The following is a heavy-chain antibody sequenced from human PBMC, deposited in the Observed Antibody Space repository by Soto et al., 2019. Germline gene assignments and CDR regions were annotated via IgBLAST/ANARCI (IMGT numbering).Heavy chain of an antibody. D-gene: IGHD3-9*01. V-gene: IGHV3-23*01. CDR1: GFTFSSYA. J-gene: IGHJ4*02. Sequence: LRLSCAASGFTFSSYAMSWVRQAPGKGLEWVSAISGSGGSTYYADSVKGRFTISRDNSKNTLYLQMNSLRAEDTAVYYCAKWDDYDILTGYPEIKTVFDYWGQGTLVTVSS. CDR3: AKWDDYDILTGYPEIKTVFDY. CDR2: ISGSGGST.